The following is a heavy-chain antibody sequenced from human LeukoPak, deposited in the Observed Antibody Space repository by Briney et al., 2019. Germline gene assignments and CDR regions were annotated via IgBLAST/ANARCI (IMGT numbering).Heavy chain of an antibody. J-gene: IGHJ4*02. CDR2: IKTDGSET. D-gene: IGHD2-2*01. CDR3: ARGRYSSRSGGYYFDI. Sequence: PGGSLRLSCAVSGFNFRDHWMDWVRQAPGKGLEWVGHIKTDGSETYYVDSLKGRFSISRDNTNNALYLQMNSLRAEDTAVYYCARGRYSSRSGGYYFDIWGQGTLVTVSS. V-gene: IGHV3-7*01. CDR1: GFNFRDHW.